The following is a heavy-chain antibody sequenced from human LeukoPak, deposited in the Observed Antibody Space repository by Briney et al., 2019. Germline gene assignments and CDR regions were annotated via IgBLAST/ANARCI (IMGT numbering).Heavy chain of an antibody. J-gene: IGHJ4*02. D-gene: IGHD6-13*01. CDR3: ARELSAAGTGVHFDY. V-gene: IGHV3-11*04. Sequence: GGSLRLSCAASGFTFSDYYMSWIRQAPGKGLEWVSYISSSSSTIYYADSVKGRFTISRDNAKNSLYLQMNSLRAEDTAVYYCARELSAAGTGVHFDYWGQGTLVTVSS. CDR2: ISSSSSTI. CDR1: GFTFSDYY.